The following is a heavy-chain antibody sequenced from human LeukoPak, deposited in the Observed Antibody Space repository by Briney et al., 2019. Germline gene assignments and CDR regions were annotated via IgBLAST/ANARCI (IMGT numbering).Heavy chain of an antibody. D-gene: IGHD3-10*01. CDR3: ARETTKFMVRGVIGWFDP. V-gene: IGHV3-7*01. CDR1: GFTFSSYW. J-gene: IGHJ5*02. Sequence: GGSLRLSCAASGFTFSSYWMSWVRQAPGKGLEWVANIKQDGSEKYYADSVKGRFTISRDNAKNSLYLQMNSLRAEDTAVYYCARETTKFMVRGVIGWFDPWGQGTLVTVSS. CDR2: IKQDGSEK.